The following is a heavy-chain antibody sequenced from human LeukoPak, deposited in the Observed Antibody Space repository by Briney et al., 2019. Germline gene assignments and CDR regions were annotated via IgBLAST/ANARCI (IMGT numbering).Heavy chain of an antibody. D-gene: IGHD5-12*01. J-gene: IGHJ4*02. CDR3: ARGASGYDPFDY. CDR2: MYTRGST. Sequence: SEPLSLTCTVSGASISSYYWSWIRQPAGEGLEWIGRMYTRGSTNHNPSLKSRVTMSVDTSKNQFSLKLSSVTAADTAVYYCARGASGYDPFDYWGQGTLVTASS. V-gene: IGHV4-4*07. CDR1: GASISSYY.